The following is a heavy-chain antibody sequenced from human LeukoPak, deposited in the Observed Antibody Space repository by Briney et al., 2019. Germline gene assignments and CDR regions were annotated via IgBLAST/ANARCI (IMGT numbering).Heavy chain of an antibody. J-gene: IGHJ5*02. CDR2: ISSSSSYI. CDR1: GCTFDDYA. CDR3: ARGGYYGSGSYS. V-gene: IGHV3-21*01. Sequence: PGGSLRLSCAASGCTFDDYAKHWVRQAPGKGLKWVSSISSSSSYIYYADSVKGRFTISRDNAKNSLYLQMNSLRAEDTAVYYCARGGYYGSGSYSWGQGTLVTVSS. D-gene: IGHD3-10*01.